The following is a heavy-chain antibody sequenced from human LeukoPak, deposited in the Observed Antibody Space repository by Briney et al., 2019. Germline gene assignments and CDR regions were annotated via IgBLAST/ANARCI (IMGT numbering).Heavy chain of an antibody. J-gene: IGHJ6*02. CDR3: ARDEVDDFWSGYLWGYYYYGMDV. D-gene: IGHD3-3*01. V-gene: IGHV1-2*02. CDR2: INPNSGGT. CDR1: GYTFTGYY. Sequence: ASVKVSCKASGYTFTGYYMHWVRQAPGQGLEWMGWINPNSGGTNYAQKLQGRVTMTTDTSTSTAYMELRSLRSDDTAVYYCARDEVDDFWSGYLWGYYYYGMDVWGQGTTVTVSS.